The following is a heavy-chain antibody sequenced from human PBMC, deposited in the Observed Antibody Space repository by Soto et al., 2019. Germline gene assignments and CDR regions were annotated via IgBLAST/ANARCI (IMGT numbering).Heavy chain of an antibody. CDR2: ISPYNGNT. J-gene: IGHJ3*02. CDR1: GYTFISYG. V-gene: IGHV1-18*01. D-gene: IGHD5-12*01. Sequence: HVQLVQSGAEVKKPGASLKVSCKASGYTFISYGVSWVRQAPGQGLEWLGRISPYNGNTNYAQKFQGRITMTTDTSTSTVYMDLRSLRTDDTAVYYCARYQTEWLTEAFDIWGQGTMVVVSS. CDR3: ARYQTEWLTEAFDI.